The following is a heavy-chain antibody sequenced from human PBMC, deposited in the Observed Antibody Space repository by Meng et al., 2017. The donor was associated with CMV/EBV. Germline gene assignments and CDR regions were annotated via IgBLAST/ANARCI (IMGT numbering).Heavy chain of an antibody. Sequence: QVQLVQSGAEVKKPGASVKVSCKASGYTFPGYYMHWVRQAPGQGLEWMGWINPNSGGTNYAQKFQGRVTMTRDTSISTAYMELSRLRSDDTAVYYCARVQVRGEMATPAGYWGQGTLVTVSS. CDR3: ARVQVRGEMATPAGY. V-gene: IGHV1-2*02. CDR2: INPNSGGT. CDR1: GYTFPGYY. D-gene: IGHD5-24*01. J-gene: IGHJ4*02.